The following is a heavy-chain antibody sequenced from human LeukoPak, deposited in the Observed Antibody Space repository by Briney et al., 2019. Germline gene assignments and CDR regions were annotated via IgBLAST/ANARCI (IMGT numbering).Heavy chain of an antibody. CDR1: GYTFTGYY. CDR2: IIPILGIA. V-gene: IGHV1-69*02. J-gene: IGHJ3*02. Sequence: ASVKVSCKASGYTFTGYYMHWVRQAPGQGLEWMGRIIPILGIANYAQKFQGRVTITADKSTSTAYMELSSLRSEDTAGYYCAEPHYYDSSGYRGAFDIWGQGTMVTVSS. CDR3: AEPHYYDSSGYRGAFDI. D-gene: IGHD3-22*01.